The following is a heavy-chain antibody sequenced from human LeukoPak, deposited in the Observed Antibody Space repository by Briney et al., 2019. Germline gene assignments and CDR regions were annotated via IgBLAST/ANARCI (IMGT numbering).Heavy chain of an antibody. J-gene: IGHJ3*02. V-gene: IGHV3-11*06. CDR3: ASDRVSYYGSGSYYSQNPFYI. CDR1: GFTFSVYY. D-gene: IGHD3-10*01. Sequence: GESLRLSCAASGFTFSVYYMCWIRQAPGEGLGCISYISSSISYTNYADSVKGRFTISRENAKNSLYLKMNRLRAEDTAVYYCASDRVSYYGSGSYYSQNPFYIWGQGTMVTVSS. CDR2: ISSSISYT.